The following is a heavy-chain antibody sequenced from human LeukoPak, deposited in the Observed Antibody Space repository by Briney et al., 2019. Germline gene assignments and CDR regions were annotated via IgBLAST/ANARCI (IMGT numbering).Heavy chain of an antibody. D-gene: IGHD6-13*01. J-gene: IGHJ4*02. V-gene: IGHV4-59*01. Sequence: ETLSLTCTVSGGSISSYYWSWIRQPPGKGLEWIGYIYYSGTTNYNPSLKSRVTISVDTSKNQFSLKLSSVTAADTAVYYCARGVYIAAAQYAYRGQGTLVTVSS. CDR1: GGSISSYY. CDR2: IYYSGTT. CDR3: ARGVYIAAAQYAY.